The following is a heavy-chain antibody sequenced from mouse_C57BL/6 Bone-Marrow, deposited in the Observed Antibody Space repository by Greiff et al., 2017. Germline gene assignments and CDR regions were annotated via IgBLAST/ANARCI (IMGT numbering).Heavy chain of an antibody. J-gene: IGHJ4*01. Sequence: VQLKESGPGLVKPSQSLSLTCSVTGYSITSGYYWNWIRQFPGNKLEWMGYISYDGSNNYNPSLKNRISITRDTSKNQFFLKLNSVTTEDTATYYCARDRGILLRSYYAMDYWGQGTSVTVSS. CDR1: GYSITSGYY. V-gene: IGHV3-6*01. CDR3: ARDRGILLRSYYAMDY. CDR2: ISYDGSN. D-gene: IGHD1-1*01.